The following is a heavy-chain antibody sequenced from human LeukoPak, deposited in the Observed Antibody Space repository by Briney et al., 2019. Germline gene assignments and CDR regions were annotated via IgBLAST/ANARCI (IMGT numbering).Heavy chain of an antibody. CDR3: AAGLGSGWLARYFGY. CDR2: IKQDGSEK. V-gene: IGHV3-7*01. D-gene: IGHD6-19*01. CDR1: GFTFSSYW. J-gene: IGHJ4*02. Sequence: GGSLRLSCAASGFTFSSYWMSWVRQAPGKGLEWVANIKQDGSEKYYVDSVKGRFTISKDNAKNSLYLQMNSLRAEDTAVYSCAAGLGSGWLARYFGYWGQGTLVTVST.